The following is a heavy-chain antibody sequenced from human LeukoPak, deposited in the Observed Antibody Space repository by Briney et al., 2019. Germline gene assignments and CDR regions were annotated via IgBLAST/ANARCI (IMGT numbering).Heavy chain of an antibody. CDR1: GFTFSSYE. J-gene: IGHJ6*02. Sequence: GGSLRLSCAASGFTFSSYEMNWVRQAPGKGLEWVSSISSSGSTIYYADSVKGRFTISRDNAKNSLYLQMNSLRAEDTAVYYCARGVSSGYDYWNYGMDVWGQGTTVTVSS. V-gene: IGHV3-48*03. D-gene: IGHD5-12*01. CDR2: ISSSGSTI. CDR3: ARGVSSGYDYWNYGMDV.